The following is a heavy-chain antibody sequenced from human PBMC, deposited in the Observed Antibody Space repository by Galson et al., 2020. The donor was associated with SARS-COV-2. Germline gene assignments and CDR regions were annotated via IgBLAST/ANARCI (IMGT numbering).Heavy chain of an antibody. V-gene: IGHV3-21*01. Sequence: GGSLRLSCAASGFTFSRYSMNWVRQAPGKGLQWVSSITLSSTSTYYADSLRGRFTISRDNTKNSLFLQMNSLRDEDTAVYYCARTATTVDGVDTFDIWGQGTMVTVSS. CDR2: ITLSSTST. CDR3: ARTATTVDGVDTFDI. D-gene: IGHD4-17*01. J-gene: IGHJ3*02. CDR1: GFTFSRYS.